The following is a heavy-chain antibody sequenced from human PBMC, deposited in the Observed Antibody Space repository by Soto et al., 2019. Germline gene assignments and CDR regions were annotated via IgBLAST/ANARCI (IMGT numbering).Heavy chain of an antibody. CDR1: GGSISNYY. D-gene: IGHD3-16*01. J-gene: IGHJ4*02. CDR2: IYYTGNT. CDR3: ARGDPILVYFFYY. Sequence: SETLSLTCTVSGGSISNYYWTWIRQPPGKRLEWIGYIYYTGNTNYNPSLKSRVTISVDTSKNQFSLKLSSVTAADTAVYYCARGDPILVYFFYYCGQGSLVPVSS. V-gene: IGHV4-59*01.